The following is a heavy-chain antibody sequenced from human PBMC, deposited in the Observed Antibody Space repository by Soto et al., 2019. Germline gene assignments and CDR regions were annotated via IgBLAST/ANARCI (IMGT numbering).Heavy chain of an antibody. CDR3: ARETRSTSWLYYFDY. V-gene: IGHV1-69*08. J-gene: IGHJ4*02. D-gene: IGHD2-2*01. CDR2: IIPILGIA. CDR1: GGTFSSYT. Sequence: QVQLVQSGAEVKKPGSSVKVSCKASGGTFSSYTISWVRQAPGQGLAWMGRIIPILGIANYAQKFQGRVTITADKSTSTAYMELSSLRSEDTAVYYCARETRSTSWLYYFDYWGQGTLVTVSS.